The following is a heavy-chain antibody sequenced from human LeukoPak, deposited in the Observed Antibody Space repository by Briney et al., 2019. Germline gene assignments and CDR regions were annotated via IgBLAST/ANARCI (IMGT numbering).Heavy chain of an antibody. V-gene: IGHV3-64*02. J-gene: IGHJ4*02. Sequence: PGGSLRLSCAASGFTFRNFAMHWVRQAPGKGLEYVSALRSDGATTYYADSVKGRFIISRDNSKSTLYLQMGSLRSEDMGVYYCARARRSGQQSYYFDYWGQGTPVTVSS. CDR2: LRSDGATT. CDR1: GFTFRNFA. D-gene: IGHD6-19*01. CDR3: ARARRSGQQSYYFDY.